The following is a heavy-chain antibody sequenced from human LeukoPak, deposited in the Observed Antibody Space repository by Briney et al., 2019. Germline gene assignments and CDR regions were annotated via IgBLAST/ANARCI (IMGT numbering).Heavy chain of an antibody. J-gene: IGHJ4*02. CDR2: INSDGSST. CDR1: GFTFSSYA. CDR3: ARDSSGWYGGDFDY. Sequence: PGGSLRLSCAASGFTFSSYAMHWVRQAPGKGLVWVSHINSDGSSTSYADSVKGRFTISRDNAKNTLYLQMNSLRAEDTAVYYCARDSSGWYGGDFDYWGQGTLVTVSS. D-gene: IGHD6-19*01. V-gene: IGHV3-74*01.